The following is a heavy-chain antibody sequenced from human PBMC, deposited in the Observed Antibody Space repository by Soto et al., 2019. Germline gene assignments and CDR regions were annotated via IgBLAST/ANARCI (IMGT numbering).Heavy chain of an antibody. CDR3: AKRGTFTRGFDP. D-gene: IGHD3-16*01. Sequence: EGQLLHSGGDLVQPGGSLTLSCAGSGMTLRSYAMTWIRQTPEKGLEWVSTISGRSAVPSYAVSVNGWFTVSRDKSKNNLYLQMTSLRPDDTAIYYCAKRGTFTRGFDPWGQVTRVTVSA. CDR1: GMTLRSYA. J-gene: IGHJ5*02. CDR2: ISGRSAVP. V-gene: IGHV3-23*01.